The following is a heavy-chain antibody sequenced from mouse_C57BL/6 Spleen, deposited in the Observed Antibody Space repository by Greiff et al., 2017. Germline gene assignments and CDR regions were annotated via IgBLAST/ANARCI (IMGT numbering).Heavy chain of an antibody. CDR2: IWSGGST. V-gene: IGHV2-2*01. CDR1: GFSLTSYG. CDR3: ARTGIYYDYEGFAY. Sequence: VQLQESGPGLVQPSQSLSITCTVSGFSLTSYGVHWVRQSPGKGLEWLGVIWSGGSTDYNAAFISRLSISKDNSKSQVFFKMNSLQADDTAIYYCARTGIYYDYEGFAYWGQGTLVTVSA. D-gene: IGHD2-4*01. J-gene: IGHJ3*01.